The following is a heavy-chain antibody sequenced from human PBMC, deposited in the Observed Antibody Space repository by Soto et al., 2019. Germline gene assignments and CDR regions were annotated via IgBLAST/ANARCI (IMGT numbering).Heavy chain of an antibody. V-gene: IGHV3-48*01. CDR1: GLIFSSHS. D-gene: IGHD3-10*01. CDR2: ISSDSKTI. Sequence: EVQVVESGGGLAQPGGSLRLSCTASGLIFSSHSMNWVRQAPGKGLEWISYISSDSKTIYYADSVKGRFTISRDNAKNSLYLQMNSLRAENTPGYHCGFWAGGNGRGLFDYGARGPLVPVPS. CDR3: GFWAGGNGRGLFDY. J-gene: IGHJ4*02.